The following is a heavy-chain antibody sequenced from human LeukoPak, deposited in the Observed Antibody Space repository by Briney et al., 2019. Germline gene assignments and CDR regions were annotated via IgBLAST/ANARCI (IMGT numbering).Heavy chain of an antibody. CDR3: KGIVVAHRGLVDY. J-gene: IGHJ4*02. CDR2: IKSKTDGGTT. Sequence: RSGGSLRLSCAASGLTFSNAWMSWVRQAPGKGLEWVGRIKSKTDGGTTDYAAPVKGGFTISRDDSKNTLYLQMNSLKTEDTAVYYCKGIVVAHRGLVDYWGQGTLVTVSS. CDR1: GLTFSNAW. D-gene: IGHD3-22*01. V-gene: IGHV3-15*01.